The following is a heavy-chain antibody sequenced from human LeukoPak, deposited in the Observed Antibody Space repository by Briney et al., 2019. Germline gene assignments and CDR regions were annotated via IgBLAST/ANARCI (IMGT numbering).Heavy chain of an antibody. J-gene: IGHJ4*02. CDR2: ISGSSDRI. CDR1: GFTFSTYG. Sequence: GGSLRLSCAASGFTFSTYGMSWVRQAPGKGLEWVSTISGSSDRIYYTDSLKGRFTISRDNAKNSLYLQMNSLRAEDTAVYYCAREAPGIAVVDTRGGFDYWGQGTLVTVSS. D-gene: IGHD6-19*01. CDR3: AREAPGIAVVDTRGGFDY. V-gene: IGHV3-21*01.